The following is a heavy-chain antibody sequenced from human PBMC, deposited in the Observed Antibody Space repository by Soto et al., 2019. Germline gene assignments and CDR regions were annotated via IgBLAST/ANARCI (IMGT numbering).Heavy chain of an antibody. CDR2: INHSGST. Sequence: QVQLQQWGAGLLKPSETLSLTCAVYGGSFSGYYWSWIRQPPGKGLEWSGEINHSGSTNYNPSLKSRVTISVDTSKSQFSLKLSSVTAADTAVYYCARVRGVTALYYFDYWGQGTLVTVSS. D-gene: IGHD2-21*02. J-gene: IGHJ4*02. CDR3: ARVRGVTALYYFDY. V-gene: IGHV4-34*01. CDR1: GGSFSGYY.